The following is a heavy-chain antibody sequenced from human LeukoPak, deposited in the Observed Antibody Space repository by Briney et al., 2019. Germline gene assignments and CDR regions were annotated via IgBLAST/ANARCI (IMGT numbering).Heavy chain of an antibody. V-gene: IGHV4-59*01. D-gene: IGHD6-13*01. Sequence: SETLSLTCTVSGGSISSYYWSWIRQPPGKGLEWIGYIYYSGSTNYNPSLKSRVTISVDTSKNQFSPKLSSVTAADTAVYYCASTRRGAAALDYWGQGTLVTVSS. CDR3: ASTRRGAAALDY. CDR1: GGSISSYY. CDR2: IYYSGST. J-gene: IGHJ4*02.